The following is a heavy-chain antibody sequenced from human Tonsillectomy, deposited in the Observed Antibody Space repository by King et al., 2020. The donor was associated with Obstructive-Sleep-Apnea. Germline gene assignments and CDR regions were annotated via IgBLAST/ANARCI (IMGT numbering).Heavy chain of an antibody. V-gene: IGHV3-30*04. D-gene: IGHD3-10*01. Sequence: VQLVESGGGVVQPGRSLRLSCAASGFTFSSYAMHWVRQAPGKGLEWVAVISYDGSNKYYADSVKGRFTISRDNSKNTLYLQMNSLRAEDTAVYYCARDRGTMDDAFDIWGQGTMVTVSS. CDR2: ISYDGSNK. CDR1: GFTFSSYA. CDR3: ARDRGTMDDAFDI. J-gene: IGHJ3*02.